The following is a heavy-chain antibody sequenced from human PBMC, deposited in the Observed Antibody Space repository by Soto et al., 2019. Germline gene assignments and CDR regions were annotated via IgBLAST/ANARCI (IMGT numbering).Heavy chain of an antibody. CDR3: ARVMIGGTAFHY. CDR1: GGTFSSYA. J-gene: IGHJ4*02. CDR2: IIPIFGTA. D-gene: IGHD3-16*01. Sequence: QVQLVQSGAEVKKPGSSVKVSCKASGGTFSSYAISWVRQAPGQGLGWMGGIIPIFGTANSAQKFKGRVTITADKSTSTAYMELSSMRSEDTAVYYCARVMIGGTAFHYCVEGAMETVTT. V-gene: IGHV1-69*06.